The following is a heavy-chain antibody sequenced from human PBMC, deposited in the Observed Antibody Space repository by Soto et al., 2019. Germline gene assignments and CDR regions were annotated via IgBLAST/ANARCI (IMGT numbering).Heavy chain of an antibody. J-gene: IGHJ6*02. Sequence: QVQLLQSGAEVKKPGSSVRVSCEASGGTFRTYAISWVRQAPGQGLEWMGEIIPIFGTVNYAQKFQGRVTITADAATTTVYRGLRSLRSEDTAVYYCAKGAVAGTPTSYYYYGMDVWGQGTTVTVSS. D-gene: IGHD6-19*01. CDR3: AKGAVAGTPTSYYYYGMDV. CDR1: GGTFRTYA. V-gene: IGHV1-69*12. CDR2: IIPIFGTV.